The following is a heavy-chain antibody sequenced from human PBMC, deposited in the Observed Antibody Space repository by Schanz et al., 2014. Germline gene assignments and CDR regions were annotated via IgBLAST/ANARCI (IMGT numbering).Heavy chain of an antibody. CDR1: GGSISSFY. Sequence: QVQLQESGPGLVKPSETLSLTCTVSGGSISSFYWSWIRQPPGKGLEWIANIYYRGTTNYNPSLKSRGTRTTDTSKNQFALKRRSVTAADTAVYYCARTFYFASGTYHTPNYYYGLDVWGQGTTVTVSS. CDR3: ARTFYFASGTYHTPNYYYGLDV. J-gene: IGHJ6*02. D-gene: IGHD3-10*01. V-gene: IGHV4-59*01. CDR2: IYYRGTT.